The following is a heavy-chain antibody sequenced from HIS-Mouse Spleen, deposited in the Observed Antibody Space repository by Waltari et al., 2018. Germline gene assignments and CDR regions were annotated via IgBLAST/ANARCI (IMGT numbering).Heavy chain of an antibody. Sequence: QVQLQQWGAGLLKPSETLFLTSAAYGGSFSGYYWSWLRQPPGKGLEWIGEINHSGSTNYNPSLKSRVTISVDTSKNQFSLKLSSVTAADTAVYYCARDYSNYLYYFDYWGQGTLVTVSS. J-gene: IGHJ4*02. V-gene: IGHV4-34*01. CDR3: ARDYSNYLYYFDY. CDR1: GGSFSGYY. CDR2: INHSGST. D-gene: IGHD4-4*01.